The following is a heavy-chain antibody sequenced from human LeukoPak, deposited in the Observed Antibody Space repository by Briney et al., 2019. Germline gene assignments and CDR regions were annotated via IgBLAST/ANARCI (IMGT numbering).Heavy chain of an antibody. CDR2: ISSSSSYI. J-gene: IGHJ4*02. CDR3: ARDWIVGATIPFDY. Sequence: GGSLRLSCAASGFTVSSNYMNWVRQAPGKGLEWVSSISSSSSYIYYADSVKSRFTISRDNAKNSLYLQMNSLRAEDTAVYYCARDWIVGATIPFDYWGQGTLVTVSS. V-gene: IGHV3-21*01. CDR1: GFTVSSNY. D-gene: IGHD1-26*01.